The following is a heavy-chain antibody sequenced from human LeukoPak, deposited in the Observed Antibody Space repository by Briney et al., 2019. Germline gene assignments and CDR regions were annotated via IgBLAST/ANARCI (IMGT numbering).Heavy chain of an antibody. CDR2: IRYDGSNK. Sequence: GGSLRLSCAASGFTFSNYGMHWVRQAPGKGREWVAFIRYDGSNKYYADSVKGRFTISRDNSKNTLYLQMNSLRAEDTAVYYCAIGGITGTTVPFDYWGQGTLVTVSS. J-gene: IGHJ4*02. D-gene: IGHD1-7*01. CDR3: AIGGITGTTVPFDY. CDR1: GFTFSNYG. V-gene: IGHV3-30*02.